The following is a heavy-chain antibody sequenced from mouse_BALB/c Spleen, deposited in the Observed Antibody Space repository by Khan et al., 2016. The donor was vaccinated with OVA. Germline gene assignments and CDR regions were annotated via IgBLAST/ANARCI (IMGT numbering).Heavy chain of an antibody. CDR1: GFTLTSDG. CDR2: IWGDGST. J-gene: IGHJ2*01. V-gene: IGHV2-3*01. Sequence: QVQLKQSGPGLVAPSQSLSITCTVSGFTLTSDGVSWVRQPPGKGLEWLGVIWGDGSTNYHSALRSRLSNTKDKSKSQVFLKLNSLQTDDTATYYCAKLRVYYFDSWGPGTTLTVSS. CDR3: AKLRVYYFDS.